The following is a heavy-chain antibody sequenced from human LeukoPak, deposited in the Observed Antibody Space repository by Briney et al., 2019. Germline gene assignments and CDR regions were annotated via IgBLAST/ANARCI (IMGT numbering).Heavy chain of an antibody. CDR2: IYYSGST. J-gene: IGHJ4*02. CDR3: ARGPWIQLWSPPQNYFDY. CDR1: GGSISSDSYY. V-gene: IGHV4-39*01. D-gene: IGHD5-18*01. Sequence: SETLSLTCTVSGGSISSDSYYWAWIRQPPGKGLEWIAGIYYSGSTYYNPSLKSRVTISVDTSRNQFSLKLSSVTAADTAVYYCARGPWIQLWSPPQNYFDYWGQGTLVTVSS.